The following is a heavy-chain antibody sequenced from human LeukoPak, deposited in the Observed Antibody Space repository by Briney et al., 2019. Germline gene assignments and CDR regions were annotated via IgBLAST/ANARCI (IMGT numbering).Heavy chain of an antibody. CDR3: ARDRGFGREDWFDP. CDR2: ISSSSSYI. D-gene: IGHD3-10*01. Sequence: TGGSLRLSCAASGFTFSSYSMNLVRQAPGKGLEWVSSISSSSSYIYYADSVKGRFTISRDNAKNSLYLQMNSLRAEDTAVYYCARDRGFGREDWFDPWGQGTLVTVSS. J-gene: IGHJ5*02. V-gene: IGHV3-21*01. CDR1: GFTFSSYS.